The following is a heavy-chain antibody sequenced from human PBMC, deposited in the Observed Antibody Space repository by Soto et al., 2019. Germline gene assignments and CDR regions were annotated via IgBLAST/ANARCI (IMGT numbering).Heavy chain of an antibody. V-gene: IGHV3-30-3*01. Sequence: PVGSLRLSCAASGFTFSSYAMHWVRQAPGKGLEWVAVISYDGSNKYYADSVKGRFTISRDNSKNTLYLQMNSLRAEDTAVYYCAGPKLTGTTFYYFDYWGQGTLVTVSS. CDR1: GFTFSSYA. D-gene: IGHD1-7*01. CDR2: ISYDGSNK. J-gene: IGHJ4*02. CDR3: AGPKLTGTTFYYFDY.